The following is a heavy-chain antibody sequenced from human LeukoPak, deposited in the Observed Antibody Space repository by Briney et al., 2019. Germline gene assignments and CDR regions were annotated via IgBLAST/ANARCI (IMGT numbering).Heavy chain of an antibody. CDR3: ARVGSLRYFDWLSRN. CDR1: GGSISSSSYY. CDR2: IYTSGST. J-gene: IGHJ4*02. V-gene: IGHV4-61*02. Sequence: SETLSLTCTVSGGSISSSSYYWSWIRQPAGKGLEWIGRIYTSGSTNYNPSLKSRVTISVDTSKNQFSLKLSSVTAADTAVYYCARVGSLRYFDWLSRNWGQGTLVTVSS. D-gene: IGHD3-9*01.